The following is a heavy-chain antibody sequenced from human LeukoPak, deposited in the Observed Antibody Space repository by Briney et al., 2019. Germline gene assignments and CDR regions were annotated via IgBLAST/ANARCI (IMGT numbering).Heavy chain of an antibody. Sequence: GGSLRLSCAASGFTFNRYALSWVRQAPGKGLEWVSTIGGGGENTYYADSVKGRFTISRDSSKKTLFLQMNSLRAEDTAVYYCAKDLAPAAYWGQGALVTVSS. CDR2: IGGGGENT. V-gene: IGHV3-23*01. D-gene: IGHD2-2*01. CDR3: AKDLAPAAY. J-gene: IGHJ4*02. CDR1: GFTFNRYA.